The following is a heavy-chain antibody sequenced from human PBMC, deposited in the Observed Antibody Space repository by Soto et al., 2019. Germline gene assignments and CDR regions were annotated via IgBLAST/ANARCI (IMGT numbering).Heavy chain of an antibody. D-gene: IGHD2-2*01. CDR2: INAGNGNT. J-gene: IGHJ6*02. Sequence: ASVKVSCKASGYTFTSYAMHWVRQAPGQRLEWMGWINAGNGNTKYSQKFQGRVTITRDTSASTAYMELSSLRSEDTAVYYCARGGGYCSSTSCHAWYYGMDVWGQGTKVTGSS. CDR3: ARGGGYCSSTSCHAWYYGMDV. V-gene: IGHV1-3*01. CDR1: GYTFTSYA.